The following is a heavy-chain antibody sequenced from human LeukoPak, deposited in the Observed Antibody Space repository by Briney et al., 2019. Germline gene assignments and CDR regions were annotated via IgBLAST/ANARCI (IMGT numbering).Heavy chain of an antibody. CDR3: AKDLQQWLGHFGY. J-gene: IGHJ4*02. V-gene: IGHV3-23*01. CDR1: GFTVSSYA. Sequence: AGRSLRLSCAAAGFTVSSYAMGCGRQAAGKGLGWGSSISGGGGSTYYAYSVKGRFTISRDNSKTTLYLQMNSLRAEHTAVYYCAKDLQQWLGHFGYWGQGTLVTVSS. CDR2: ISGGGGST. D-gene: IGHD6-19*01.